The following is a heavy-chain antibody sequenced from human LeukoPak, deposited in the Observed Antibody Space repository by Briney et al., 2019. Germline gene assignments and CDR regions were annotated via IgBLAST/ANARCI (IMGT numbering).Heavy chain of an antibody. V-gene: IGHV4-59*01. CDR3: ASLNYHGSGSPFDY. Sequence: SETLSLTCTVSGGSISSNYWSWIRQPPGKGLECIGYIFYSGDIRYDPSLKSRVTISVDTSKNQFSLKLSSVTAADTAIYYCASLNYHGSGSPFDYWGQGMLVTVSS. CDR1: GGSISSNY. CDR2: IFYSGDI. J-gene: IGHJ4*02. D-gene: IGHD3-10*01.